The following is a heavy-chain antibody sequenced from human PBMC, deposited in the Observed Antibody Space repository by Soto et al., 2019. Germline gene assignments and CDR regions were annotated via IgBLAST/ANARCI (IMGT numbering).Heavy chain of an antibody. J-gene: IGHJ4*02. D-gene: IGHD6-25*01. CDR2: INHSGST. V-gene: IGHV4-34*01. Sequence: SETLSLTCAVYGGSFSGYYWSWIRQPPGKGLEWIGEINHSGSTNYNPSLKSRVTISVDTSKNQFSLKLSSVTAADTAVYYCARAHKRPLDYWGQGTLVTVSS. CDR1: GGSFSGYY. CDR3: ARAHKRPLDY.